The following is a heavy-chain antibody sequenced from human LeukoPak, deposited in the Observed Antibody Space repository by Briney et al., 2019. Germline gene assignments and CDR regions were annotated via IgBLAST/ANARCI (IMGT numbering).Heavy chain of an antibody. D-gene: IGHD3-10*01. CDR2: INPSGGST. J-gene: IGHJ4*02. V-gene: IGHV1-46*01. Sequence: VASVKVSCKSSGYTFTSYYMYWVRQAPGQGLEWMGIINPSGGSTSYAQKFQGRVTMTRDTSTSTVYMELSSLRSEDTAVYYCARDSGMVRGTVDYWGQGTLVTVSS. CDR3: ARDSGMVRGTVDY. CDR1: GYTFTSYY.